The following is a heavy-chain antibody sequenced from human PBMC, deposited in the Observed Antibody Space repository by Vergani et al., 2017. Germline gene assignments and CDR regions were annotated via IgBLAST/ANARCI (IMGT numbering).Heavy chain of an antibody. V-gene: IGHV2-5*01. CDR3: AHSNRLYYYDSSGYYAFDI. D-gene: IGHD3-22*01. J-gene: IGHJ3*02. Sequence: QITLKESGPTLVKPTQTLTLTCTFSGFSLSTSGVGVGWIRQPPGKALEWLALIYWNDDKRYSPSLKSRLTITKDTSKNQVVLTMTNMDPVDTATYYCAHSNRLYYYDSSGYYAFDIWGQGTMVTVSS. CDR1: GFSLSTSGVG. CDR2: IYWNDDK.